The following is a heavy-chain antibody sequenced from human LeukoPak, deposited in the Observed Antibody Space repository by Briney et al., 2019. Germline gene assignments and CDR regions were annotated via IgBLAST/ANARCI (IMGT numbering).Heavy chain of an antibody. D-gene: IGHD6-13*01. V-gene: IGHV3-30-3*01. CDR3: ARIWHRSSSAPAGY. J-gene: IGHJ4*02. CDR2: IAYDGSNK. CDR1: GFTFSSYA. Sequence: GGSLRLSCAASGFTFSSYAMHWVRQAACKGLEWVAVIAYDGSNKYYADSVKGRFTISRDSSKNTLYLQMNGLRAEDTAVYYCARIWHRSSSAPAGYWGQGTLVTVSS.